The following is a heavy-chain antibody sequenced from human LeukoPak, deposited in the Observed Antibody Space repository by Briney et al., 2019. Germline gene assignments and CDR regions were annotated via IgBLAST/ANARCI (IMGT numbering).Heavy chain of an antibody. CDR1: GFTFSSYA. V-gene: IGHV3-7*03. D-gene: IGHD3-10*01. J-gene: IGHJ4*02. CDR3: ARDRGYLQFDY. Sequence: SGGSLRLSCAASGFTFSSYAMHWVRQAPGKGLEWVANIKEDGGQKYYADSVKGRFTISRDNAKNSLSLQLNSLRAEDTAVYYCARDRGYLQFDYWGQGTLVTVSS. CDR2: IKEDGGQK.